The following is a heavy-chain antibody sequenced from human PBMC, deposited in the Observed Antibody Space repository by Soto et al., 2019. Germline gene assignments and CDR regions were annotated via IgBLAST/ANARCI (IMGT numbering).Heavy chain of an antibody. CDR2: IYYSGST. CDR1: GGSISSYY. CDR3: ARQWLDLRLDY. D-gene: IGHD6-19*01. Sequence: PSETLSLTCTVSGGSISSYYWSWIRQPPGRGLEWIGYIYYSGSTNYNPSLKSRVTVSVDTSKNQFSLKLSSVTAADTAVYYCARQWLDLRLDYWGQGTLVTVSS. J-gene: IGHJ4*02. V-gene: IGHV4-59*01.